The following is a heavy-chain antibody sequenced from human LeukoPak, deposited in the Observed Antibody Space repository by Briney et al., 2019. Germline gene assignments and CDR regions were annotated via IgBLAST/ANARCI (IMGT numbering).Heavy chain of an antibody. J-gene: IGHJ4*02. Sequence: GGSLRLSCAASGFTFSSYGMHWVRQAPGKGLEWVAFIRYDGSNKYYADSVKGRFTISRDNSKNTLYLQMNSLRAEDAAVYYCAKAPVTTCRGAFCYPFDYWGLGTLVTVSS. CDR3: AKAPVTTCRGAFCYPFDY. D-gene: IGHD2-15*01. CDR2: IRYDGSNK. CDR1: GFTFSSYG. V-gene: IGHV3-30*02.